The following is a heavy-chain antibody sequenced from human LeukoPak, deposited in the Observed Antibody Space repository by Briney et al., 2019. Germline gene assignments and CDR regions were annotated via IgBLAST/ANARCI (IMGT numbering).Heavy chain of an antibody. V-gene: IGHV4-59*08. J-gene: IGHJ6*03. CDR3: ARHGSGRYYYYYMDV. CDR2: IYDSGST. D-gene: IGHD1-26*01. Sequence: PSETLSLTCTVSGGSISSYYRSWIRQPPGKGLEWIGYIYDSGSTNYNPSLKSRVTISVDTSKNQFSLKLSSVTAADVAVYYCARHGSGRYYYYYMDVWGKGTTVTVSS. CDR1: GGSISSYY.